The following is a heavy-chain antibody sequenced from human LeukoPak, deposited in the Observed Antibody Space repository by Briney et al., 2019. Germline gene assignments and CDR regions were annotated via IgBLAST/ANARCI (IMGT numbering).Heavy chain of an antibody. Sequence: QPGGSLRLSCASSGFTFNNYAMTWVRQAPGKGLEWVSFITASGGSTYCTDSVKGRFTISRDNSKNTLYLHMNSLRAEDTAIYYCAKDGSGTSYYYYYMDVWGKGTTVTVSS. D-gene: IGHD3-10*01. CDR2: ITASGGST. V-gene: IGHV3-23*01. CDR3: AKDGSGTSYYYYYMDV. CDR1: GFTFNNYA. J-gene: IGHJ6*03.